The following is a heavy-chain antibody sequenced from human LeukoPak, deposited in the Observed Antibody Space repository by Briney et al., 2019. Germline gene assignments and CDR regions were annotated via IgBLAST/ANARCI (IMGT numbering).Heavy chain of an antibody. J-gene: IGHJ4*02. Sequence: GGSLRLSCVVSGFTFSSYGMHWVRQAPGKGLEYVSAISSNGGSAYYANSVKGRFTISRDNSKNTSYLQMGSLRAEDTAVYYCARGPVYAYWGQGTLVTVSS. CDR3: ARGPVYAY. D-gene: IGHD3-16*01. CDR1: GFTFSSYG. V-gene: IGHV3-64*01. CDR2: ISSNGGSA.